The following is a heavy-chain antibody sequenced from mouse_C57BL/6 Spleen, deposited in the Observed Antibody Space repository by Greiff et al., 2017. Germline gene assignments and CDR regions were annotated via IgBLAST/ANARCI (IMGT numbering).Heavy chain of an antibody. CDR2: INPSNGGT. CDR3: AKSSYVDY. D-gene: IGHD1-1*01. V-gene: IGHV1-53*01. J-gene: IGHJ2*01. Sequence: QLQQPRTELVKPGASVTLSCKASGYTFSSYWMHWVKQRPGQGLVWIGNINPSNGGTNYNEKFKSKATLTVDKSSSTADMQLSRLTSEDSAVYYCAKSSYVDYWGQGTTLRVSS. CDR1: GYTFSSYW.